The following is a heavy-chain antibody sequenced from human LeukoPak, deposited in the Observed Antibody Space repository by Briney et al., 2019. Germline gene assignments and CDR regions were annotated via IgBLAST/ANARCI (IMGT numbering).Heavy chain of an antibody. CDR2: IIRDGST. J-gene: IGHJ1*01. CDR1: GFTFSSYW. Sequence: GGCLRLSCVASGFTFSSYWMHWVRQAPGKGLVWVSRIIRDGSTNYADSVKGRFTISRDNAKDTVSLQMNSLRAEDTGVYFCARAPSEIGGYYPEYFRHWGQGTLVTV. D-gene: IGHD3-22*01. V-gene: IGHV3-74*01. CDR3: ARAPSEIGGYYPEYFRH.